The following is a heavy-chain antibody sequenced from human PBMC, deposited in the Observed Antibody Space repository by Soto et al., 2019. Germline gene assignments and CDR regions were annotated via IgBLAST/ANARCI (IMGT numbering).Heavy chain of an antibody. CDR1: GGSISSSSYY. V-gene: IGHV4-39*01. CDR2: IYYSGST. D-gene: IGHD4-17*01. CDR3: ARGQIGYGDLFDY. J-gene: IGHJ4*02. Sequence: PSETLSLTCTVSGGSISSSSYYWGWIRQPPGKGLEWIGSIYYSGSTYYNPSLKSRVTISVDTSKNQFSLKLSSVTAADTAVYYCARGQIGYGDLFDYWGQGTLVTVSS.